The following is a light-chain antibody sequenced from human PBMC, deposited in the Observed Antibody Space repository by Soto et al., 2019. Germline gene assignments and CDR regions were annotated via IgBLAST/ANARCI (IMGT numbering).Light chain of an antibody. CDR1: SSDVGGYQY. J-gene: IGLJ1*01. Sequence: QSALTQPRSVSGSPGQSLTISCAGTSSDVGGYQYVSWYQQFPGKAPRLLIHDVNKRPSGVPDRFSGSKSGNTASLTVSGLQADDEADYFCCSYAGTYTFVFGTGTKLTVL. CDR2: DVN. V-gene: IGLV2-11*01. CDR3: CSYAGTYTFV.